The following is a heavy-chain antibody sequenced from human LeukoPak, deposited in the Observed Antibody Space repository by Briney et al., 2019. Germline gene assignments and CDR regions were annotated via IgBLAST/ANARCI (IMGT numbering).Heavy chain of an antibody. CDR3: ASSRNYHDSSGYWEYYFDY. CDR2: ISHSGAT. CDR1: GGSFSGHY. Sequence: SSETLSLTCAVYGGSFSGHYWGWIRQPPGKGLEWIGEISHSGATNYTPSLKSRVTISVDTSKNQFSLKLTSVTAADTAVYYCASSRNYHDSSGYWEYYFDYWGQGTLVTVSS. D-gene: IGHD3-22*01. J-gene: IGHJ4*02. V-gene: IGHV4-34*01.